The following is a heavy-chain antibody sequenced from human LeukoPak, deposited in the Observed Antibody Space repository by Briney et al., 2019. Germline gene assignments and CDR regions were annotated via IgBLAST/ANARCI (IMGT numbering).Heavy chain of an antibody. CDR2: ISYDGSNK. J-gene: IGHJ4*02. CDR1: GFTFSNYW. CDR3: AREHNFFDY. D-gene: IGHD2-21*01. Sequence: GGSLRLSCAASGFTFSNYWMSWVRQAPGKGLEWVAVISYDGSNKYYADSVKGRFTISRDNSKNTLYLQMNSLRAEDTAVYYCAREHNFFDYWGQGTLVTVSS. V-gene: IGHV3-30-3*01.